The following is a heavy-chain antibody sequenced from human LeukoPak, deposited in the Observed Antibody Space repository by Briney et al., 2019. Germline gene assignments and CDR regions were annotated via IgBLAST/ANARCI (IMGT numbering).Heavy chain of an antibody. Sequence: GGSLRLSCAASGFAFSSYGMHWVRQAPGKGLEWVAVIWYDGSNKYYADSVKGRFTISRDNSKNTLYLQMNSLRAEDTAVYYCARGHRPYSNGWYGDYWGQGTLVTVS. D-gene: IGHD6-19*01. CDR2: IWYDGSNK. CDR3: ARGHRPYSNGWYGDY. CDR1: GFAFSSYG. V-gene: IGHV3-33*01. J-gene: IGHJ4*02.